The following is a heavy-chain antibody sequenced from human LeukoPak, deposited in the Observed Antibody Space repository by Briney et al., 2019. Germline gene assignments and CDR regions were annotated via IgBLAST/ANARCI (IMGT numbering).Heavy chain of an antibody. D-gene: IGHD6-13*01. CDR2: IYTSGST. J-gene: IGHJ4*02. V-gene: IGHV4-4*07. Sequence: PSETLSLTCTVSGGSFTSYYWNWIRKPAGKGLEWIGRIYTSGSTNYNPSLKSRVTMSVDTSKNQFSLRLNSMTAADTAVYYCARAGDSTSPLDYWGQGTLVTVSS. CDR1: GGSFTSYY. CDR3: ARAGDSTSPLDY.